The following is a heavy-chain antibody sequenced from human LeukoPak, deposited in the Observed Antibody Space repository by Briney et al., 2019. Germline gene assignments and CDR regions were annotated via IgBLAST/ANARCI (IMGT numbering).Heavy chain of an antibody. Sequence: GGSLRLSCVASEFTFSSYWMRWVRQAPGKGLEWVANIKQDGREKNYVDSVKGRFSISRDNAKNSLYLQMNSLRAEDTAVYYCAREGFAAASDIWGQGAMVTVSS. CDR3: AREGFAAASDI. CDR1: EFTFSSYW. V-gene: IGHV3-7*01. J-gene: IGHJ3*02. CDR2: IKQDGREK. D-gene: IGHD2-15*01.